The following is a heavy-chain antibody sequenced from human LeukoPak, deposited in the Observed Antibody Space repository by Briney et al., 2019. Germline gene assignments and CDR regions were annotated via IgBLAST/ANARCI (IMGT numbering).Heavy chain of an antibody. J-gene: IGHJ4*02. CDR2: ISGSGGST. D-gene: IGHD3-22*01. CDR3: AKDWGYYDSSGYSRLVGQYYFDY. Sequence: KPGGSLRLSCAASGFTFSSYAMSWVRQAPGKGLEWVSAISGSGGSTYYADSVKGRSTISRDNSKNTLYLQMNSLRAEDTAVYYCAKDWGYYDSSGYSRLVGQYYFDYWGQGTLVTVSS. CDR1: GFTFSSYA. V-gene: IGHV3-23*01.